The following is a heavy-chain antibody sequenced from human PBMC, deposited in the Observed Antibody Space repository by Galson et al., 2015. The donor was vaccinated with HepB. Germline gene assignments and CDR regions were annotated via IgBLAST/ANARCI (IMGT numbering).Heavy chain of an antibody. J-gene: IGHJ4*02. CDR1: GFTFSNYA. Sequence: SLRLSCAASGFTFSNYAMSWVRQAPGKGLEWVSTLSGSGGSTYYADSVKGRFTISRDNSKSTLYLQMNDLRAEDTAVYYCATTSDWCFNHWGQGTLVTVSS. CDR3: ATTSDWCFNH. CDR2: LSGSGGST. V-gene: IGHV3-23*01. D-gene: IGHD6-19*01.